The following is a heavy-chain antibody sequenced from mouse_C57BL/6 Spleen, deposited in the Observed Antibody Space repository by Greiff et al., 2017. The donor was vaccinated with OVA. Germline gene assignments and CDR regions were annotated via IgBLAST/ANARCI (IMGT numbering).Heavy chain of an antibody. V-gene: IGHV1-81*01. D-gene: IGHD2-2*01. J-gene: IGHJ1*03. CDR3: ARREGLPWYFDV. CDR2: IYPRSGST. CDR1: GYTFTSYG. Sequence: QVHVKQSGAELARPGASVKLSCKASGYTFTSYGISWVKQRTGQGLEWIGEIYPRSGSTYYNEKFKGKATLTADKSSSTAYMELRSLTSEDSAVYFCARREGLPWYFDVWGTGTTVTVSS.